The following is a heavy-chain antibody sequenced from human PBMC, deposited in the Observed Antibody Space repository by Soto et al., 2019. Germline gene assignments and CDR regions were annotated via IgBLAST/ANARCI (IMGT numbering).Heavy chain of an antibody. V-gene: IGHV3-23*01. CDR3: AKAYSGSYYGVFDY. J-gene: IGHJ4*02. D-gene: IGHD1-26*01. Sequence: PGGSLRLSCAASGFTFSSYAMSWVRQAPGKGLEWVSTISGSGGSTYYADSVKGRFTISRDNSKNTLYLQLNSLRAEDTAIYYCAKAYSGSYYGVFDYWGQGTLVTV. CDR1: GFTFSSYA. CDR2: ISGSGGST.